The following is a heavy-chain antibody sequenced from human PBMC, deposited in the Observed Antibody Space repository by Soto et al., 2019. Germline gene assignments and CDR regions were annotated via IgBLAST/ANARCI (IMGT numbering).Heavy chain of an antibody. D-gene: IGHD2-8*02. V-gene: IGHV4-30-2*01. CDR1: GGSISSGGYS. Sequence: SETLSLTCAVSGGSISSGGYSWSWIRQPPGKGLEWIGYIYHSGSTYYNPSLKSRVTISVDTSKNQFSLKLTSVTAADTAVYYCARDNITGLFDYWGQGTLVPVSS. CDR3: ARDNITGLFDY. CDR2: IYHSGST. J-gene: IGHJ4*02.